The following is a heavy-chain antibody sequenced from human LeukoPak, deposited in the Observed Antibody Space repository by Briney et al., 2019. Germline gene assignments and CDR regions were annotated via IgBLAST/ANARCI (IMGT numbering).Heavy chain of an antibody. CDR1: GGSISSGGYS. Sequence: PSQTLSLTCAVSGGSISSGGYSGSWIRQPPGKGLEWIGYIYHSGSTYYNPSLKSRVTISVDRSKNQFSLKLSSVTAADTAVYYCARAPLLWFGESNYYYYYGMDVWGKGTTVTVSS. V-gene: IGHV4-30-2*01. D-gene: IGHD3-10*01. CDR3: ARAPLLWFGESNYYYYYGMDV. J-gene: IGHJ6*04. CDR2: IYHSGST.